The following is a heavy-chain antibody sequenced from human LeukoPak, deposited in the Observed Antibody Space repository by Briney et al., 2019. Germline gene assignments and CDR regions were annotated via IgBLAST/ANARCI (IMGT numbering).Heavy chain of an antibody. CDR2: ISYDGSNK. CDR3: AKDLNFQLDY. CDR1: GFTFSSYG. J-gene: IGHJ4*02. V-gene: IGHV3-30*18. Sequence: GRSLRLSCAASGFTFSSYGMHWVRQAPGKGLEWVAVISYDGSNKYYADSVKGRFTISRDNSKNTLYLQMNSLRAEDTAVYYCAKDLNFQLDYWGQGTLVTVSS. D-gene: IGHD1-1*01.